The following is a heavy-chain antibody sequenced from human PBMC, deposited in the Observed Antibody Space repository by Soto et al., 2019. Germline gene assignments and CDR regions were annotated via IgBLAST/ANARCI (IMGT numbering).Heavy chain of an antibody. CDR2: SSPRGDTI. CDR1: GFSLANYP. D-gene: IGHD6-19*01. Sequence: QPGGSLRLSCGASGFSLANYPMNWVRQTPGKGLEWISYSSPRGDTIYYADSVEGRFTISRDNARNSLSLHMSSLRDEDSALYYCAKGPHTNVGWPYYFESWGQGGPVTVS. V-gene: IGHV3-48*02. CDR3: AKGPHTNVGWPYYFES. J-gene: IGHJ4*02.